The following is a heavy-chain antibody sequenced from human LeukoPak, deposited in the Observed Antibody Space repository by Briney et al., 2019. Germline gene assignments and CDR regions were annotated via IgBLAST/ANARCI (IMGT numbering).Heavy chain of an antibody. CDR2: ISYDGSNK. D-gene: IGHD3-10*01. V-gene: IGHV3-30*18. CDR3: AKDLWHITMVRGVIADAFDI. J-gene: IGHJ3*02. Sequence: PGRSLRLSCAASGFTFSSYGMHWVHQAPGKGLEWVAVISYDGSNKYYADSVKGRFTISRDNSKNTLYLQMNSLRAEDTAVYYCAKDLWHITMVRGVIADAFDIWGQGTMVTVSS. CDR1: GFTFSSYG.